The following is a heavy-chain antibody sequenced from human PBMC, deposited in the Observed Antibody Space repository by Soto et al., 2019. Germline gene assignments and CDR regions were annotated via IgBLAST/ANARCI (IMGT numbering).Heavy chain of an antibody. CDR1: GGTFSNYA. J-gene: IGHJ5*02. CDR2: IIPIFGTA. Sequence: QVQLVQSGAEVKKPGSSVKVSCKASGGTFSNYAISWVRQAPGQGLEWMGGIIPIFGTANYAQKFQGRVTITADESTSTAYMELSSLRSEDTAIYYCAVGSGDIVPTGMKPFDPWGQGTLVTVSS. V-gene: IGHV1-69*12. D-gene: IGHD5-12*01. CDR3: AVGSGDIVPTGMKPFDP.